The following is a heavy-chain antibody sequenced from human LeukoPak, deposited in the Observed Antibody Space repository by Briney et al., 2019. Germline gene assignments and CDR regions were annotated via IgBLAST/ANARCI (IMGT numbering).Heavy chain of an antibody. Sequence: SETLSLTCTISGGSISSSSYYWGWIRQPPGKGLEWIGSIYYSGSTYYNPSLKSRVTISVDTSKNQFSLKLSSVTAADTAVYYCARVSGITMIVVVQSDGFDIWGQGTMVSVSS. J-gene: IGHJ3*02. CDR2: IYYSGST. CDR3: ARVSGITMIVVVQSDGFDI. D-gene: IGHD3-22*01. V-gene: IGHV4-39*07. CDR1: GGSISSSSYY.